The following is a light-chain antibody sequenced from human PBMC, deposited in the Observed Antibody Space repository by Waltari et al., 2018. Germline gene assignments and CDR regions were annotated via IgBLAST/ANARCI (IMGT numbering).Light chain of an antibody. CDR1: SSNIGTKD. CDR2: TTT. Sequence: QSVLTQPPSASGTPGQRVTISCSGSSSNIGTKDVYWYQQFPGTAPKLLIYTTTQRPSGFPDRFSASNSGTSASLAIRGLRSEDEADYYCSTWDDSLSGPVFGGGTKLTV. CDR3: STWDDSLSGPV. J-gene: IGLJ2*01. V-gene: IGLV1-47*02.